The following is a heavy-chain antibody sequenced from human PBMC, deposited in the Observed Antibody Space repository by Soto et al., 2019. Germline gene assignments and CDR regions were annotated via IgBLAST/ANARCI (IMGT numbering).Heavy chain of an antibody. J-gene: IGHJ1*01. CDR2: ISYDGSNE. CDR1: GFTFSSYG. D-gene: IGHD6-19*01. CDR3: AKGVALPGTYFQH. Sequence: QVQLVESGGGVVQPGRSLRLSCAASGFTFSSYGMHWVRQAPGKGLEWVAVISYDGSNEYYGDSVKGRFTISRDNSKNTLYLQMTSLRAEDTAMYYCAKGVALPGTYFQHWGQGTLVTVSS. V-gene: IGHV3-30*18.